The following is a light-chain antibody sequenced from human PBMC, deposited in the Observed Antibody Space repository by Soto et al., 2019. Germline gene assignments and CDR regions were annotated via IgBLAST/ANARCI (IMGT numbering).Light chain of an antibody. Sequence: EIVMTQSPATLSVSPGERATLSCRASQSVNSNLAWYQQKPGQAPRLLIYGASTRATGIPARFSGSGSGTEFTLIISSLQSEDFAVYYCQQYFNLYTFGQGTKLEIK. V-gene: IGKV3D-15*01. CDR2: GAS. CDR1: QSVNSN. CDR3: QQYFNLYT. J-gene: IGKJ2*01.